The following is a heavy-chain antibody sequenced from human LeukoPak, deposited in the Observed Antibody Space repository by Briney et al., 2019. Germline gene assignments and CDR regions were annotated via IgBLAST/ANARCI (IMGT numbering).Heavy chain of an antibody. D-gene: IGHD3-10*01. CDR2: IYYSGST. Sequence: SETLSLTCTVSGGSISSSSYYWGWIRQPPGKGLEWIGSIYYSGSTYYNPSLKSRVTISVDTSKNQFSLKLSSVTAADTAVYYCARAHPRRGWFFDYWGQGTLVTVSS. V-gene: IGHV4-39*07. CDR3: ARAHPRRGWFFDY. CDR1: GGSISSSSYY. J-gene: IGHJ4*02.